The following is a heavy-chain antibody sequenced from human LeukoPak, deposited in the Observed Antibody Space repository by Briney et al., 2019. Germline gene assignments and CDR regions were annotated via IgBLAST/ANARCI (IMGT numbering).Heavy chain of an antibody. Sequence: PGGSLRLSCAASGFTFSSYEVNWVRQAPGKGLEWVSYISSSGSTIYYADSVKGRFTISRDNAENSLYLQMNSLRAEDTAVYYCASLGDIVVVVADNAFDIWGQGTMVTVSS. J-gene: IGHJ3*02. CDR2: ISSSGSTI. CDR3: ASLGDIVVVVADNAFDI. CDR1: GFTFSSYE. V-gene: IGHV3-48*03. D-gene: IGHD2-15*01.